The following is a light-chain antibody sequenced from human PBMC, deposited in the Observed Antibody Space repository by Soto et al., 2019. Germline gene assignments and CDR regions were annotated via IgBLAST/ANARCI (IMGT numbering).Light chain of an antibody. J-gene: IGKJ4*01. Sequence: DIQMTQSPSSLSASIGDIITITCRASQSISTYLNWYQQKPGKAPKLLIYGAFTLQNGVPSKFSGSGSATDYTLTISGLQPEDFATYYCQQSFITPPRTFGGGTKVEMK. CDR3: QQSFITPPRT. V-gene: IGKV1-39*01. CDR1: QSISTY. CDR2: GAF.